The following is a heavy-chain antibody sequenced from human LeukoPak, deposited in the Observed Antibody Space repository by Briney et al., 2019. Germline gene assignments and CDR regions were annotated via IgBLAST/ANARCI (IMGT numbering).Heavy chain of an antibody. CDR2: ISRDSAYM. Sequence: GESLRLSCAASGFTFTTYGMNWVRQAPGKGLEWVSYISRDSAYMYLADSVKGRFTISRDNAKNSLYLQMNSLRGEDTAVYYCARDDASTARASGMDVWGKGTTVTVSS. V-gene: IGHV3-21*01. J-gene: IGHJ6*04. CDR1: GFTFTTYG. CDR3: ARDDASTARASGMDV. D-gene: IGHD6-6*01.